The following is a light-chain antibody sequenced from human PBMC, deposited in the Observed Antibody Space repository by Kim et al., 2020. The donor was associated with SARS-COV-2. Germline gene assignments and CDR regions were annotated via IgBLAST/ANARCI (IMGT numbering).Light chain of an antibody. J-gene: IGLJ3*02. CDR1: NIGSKR. CDR3: QVWDSSSDHRV. CDR2: YDS. V-gene: IGLV3-21*04. Sequence: APGKTARITWGGNNIGSKRVHGYQQKPGQAPVLVIYYDSDRPSGIPERFSGSNSGNTATLTISRVEAGDEADYYCQVWDSSSDHRVFGGGTQLTVL.